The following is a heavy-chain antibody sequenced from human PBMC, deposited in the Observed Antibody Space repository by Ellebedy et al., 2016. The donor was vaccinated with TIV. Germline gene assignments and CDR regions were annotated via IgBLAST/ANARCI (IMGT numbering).Heavy chain of an antibody. Sequence: SETLSLXXTVSGGSISSYYWSWIRQPAGKGLEWIGRIYTSGSTNYNPSLKSRVTMSVDTSKNQFSLKLSSVTAADTAVYYCASMVYYYHSSGQICYFDYWGQGTLVTVSS. CDR1: GGSISSYY. D-gene: IGHD3-22*01. CDR2: IYTSGST. CDR3: ASMVYYYHSSGQICYFDY. J-gene: IGHJ4*02. V-gene: IGHV4-4*07.